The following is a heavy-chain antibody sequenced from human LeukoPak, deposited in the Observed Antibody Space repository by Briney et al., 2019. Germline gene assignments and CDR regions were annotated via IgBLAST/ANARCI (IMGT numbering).Heavy chain of an antibody. D-gene: IGHD3-3*01. Sequence: GRSLRLSCTASGFSFSNYGMHWVRQAPGKGLEWITVISYDGSNEYYADSVKGRFTISRDNSKITLYLQMNSLRAEDTAVYYCVKGYYDFDYWGQGTLVTVSS. CDR2: ISYDGSNE. J-gene: IGHJ4*02. CDR1: GFSFSNYG. V-gene: IGHV3-30*18. CDR3: VKGYYDFDY.